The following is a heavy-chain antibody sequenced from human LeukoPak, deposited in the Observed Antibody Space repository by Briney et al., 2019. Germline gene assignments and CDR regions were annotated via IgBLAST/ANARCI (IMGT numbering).Heavy chain of an antibody. J-gene: IGHJ4*02. D-gene: IGHD4-17*01. Sequence: SETLSLTCTVSGGSISSGDYYWSWIRQHPGKGLEWIGYIYYSGSTYYNPSLKSRVTISVDTSKNQFSLKLSSVTAADTAVYYCARDGRNYGDFFAFDYWGQGTLVTVSS. CDR2: IYYSGST. CDR1: GGSISSGDYY. CDR3: ARDGRNYGDFFAFDY. V-gene: IGHV4-31*03.